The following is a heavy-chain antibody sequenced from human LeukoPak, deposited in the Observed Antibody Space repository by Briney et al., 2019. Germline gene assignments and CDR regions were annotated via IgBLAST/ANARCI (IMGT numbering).Heavy chain of an antibody. Sequence: SETLSLTCAVYGGSFSGYYWSWIRQPPGKGLEWIGEINHSGSTNYNPSLKSRVTISVDTSKNQFSLQLNSVTPEDTAVYYCARAPPKVDYFDYWGQGTLVTVSS. CDR2: INHSGST. V-gene: IGHV4-34*01. CDR3: ARAPPKVDYFDY. D-gene: IGHD2-15*01. J-gene: IGHJ4*02. CDR1: GGSFSGYY.